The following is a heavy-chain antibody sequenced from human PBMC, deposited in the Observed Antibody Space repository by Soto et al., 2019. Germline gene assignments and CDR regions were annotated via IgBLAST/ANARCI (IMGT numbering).Heavy chain of an antibody. CDR1: GGSLSSGDYY. Sequence: SETLSLTCTVSGGSLSSGDYYWSWIRQPPGKGLEWIGYIYYSGSTYYNPSLKSRVTISVDTSKNQFSLKLSSVTAADTAVYYCASWRWELNIQYYYDSSGPSNRIDYWGQGTLVTVSS. CDR2: IYYSGST. CDR3: ASWRWELNIQYYYDSSGPSNRIDY. J-gene: IGHJ4*02. D-gene: IGHD3-22*01. V-gene: IGHV4-30-4*01.